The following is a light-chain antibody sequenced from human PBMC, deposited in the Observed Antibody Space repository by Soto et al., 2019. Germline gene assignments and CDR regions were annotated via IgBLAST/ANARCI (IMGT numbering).Light chain of an antibody. CDR3: QQYGSSLT. J-gene: IGKJ4*01. Sequence: EIVMTQSPATLSVSRGERATLSCRASQSISRSLAWYQQRPGQAPRLLIYGASSRATGIPDRFSGSGSGTDFTLTISRLEPEDFAVYYCQQYGSSLTFGGGTKVDIK. CDR1: QSISRS. CDR2: GAS. V-gene: IGKV3-20*01.